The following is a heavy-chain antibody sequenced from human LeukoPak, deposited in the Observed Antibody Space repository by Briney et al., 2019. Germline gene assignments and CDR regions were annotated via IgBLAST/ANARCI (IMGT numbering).Heavy chain of an antibody. D-gene: IGHD3-3*01. CDR3: ARDFWSRSVGFDP. CDR2: IYSSGST. J-gene: IGHJ5*02. Sequence: SGTLSLTCTVSGAAISTYFWSWIRQPPGKGLEWIGYIYSSGSTKYNPSLKSRVTIPVAASKNQCALTLRSLTATETAVYSGARDFWSRSVGFDPWGQGTLVTVSS. V-gene: IGHV4-59*01. CDR1: GAAISTYF.